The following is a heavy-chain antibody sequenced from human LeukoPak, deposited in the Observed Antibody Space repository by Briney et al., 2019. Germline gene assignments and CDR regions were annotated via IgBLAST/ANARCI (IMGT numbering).Heavy chain of an antibody. CDR2: ISYDGSNK. CDR1: GFTFSSYG. V-gene: IGHV3-30*03. D-gene: IGHD2/OR15-2a*01. CDR3: AFYGYYGPSPFDY. Sequence: GGSLRLSCAASGFTFSSYGMHWVRQAPGKGLEWVAVISYDGSNKYYADSVKGRFTISRDNSKNTLYLQMNSLRAEDTAVYYCAFYGYYGPSPFDYWGQGTLVTVSS. J-gene: IGHJ4*02.